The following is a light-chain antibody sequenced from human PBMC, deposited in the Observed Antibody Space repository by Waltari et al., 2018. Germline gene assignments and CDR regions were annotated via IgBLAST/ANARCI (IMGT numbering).Light chain of an antibody. CDR2: DVS. Sequence: QSALTQPASVSGSPGQSVTISCTGASSDIGRYDIVSWYQQHPGNAPQLIICDVSKRPSGVSDRFSGSKSGDTASLTISGLQFEDEADYYCCSYAGNYIWVFGGGTRLTVL. CDR1: SSDIGRYDI. V-gene: IGLV2-23*02. J-gene: IGLJ3*02. CDR3: CSYAGNYIWV.